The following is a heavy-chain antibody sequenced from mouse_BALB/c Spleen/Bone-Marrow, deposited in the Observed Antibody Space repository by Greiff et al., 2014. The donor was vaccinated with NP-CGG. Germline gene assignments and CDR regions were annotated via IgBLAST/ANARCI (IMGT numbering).Heavy chain of an antibody. CDR3: ARKGYTGYFDV. Sequence: QVQLQQSGPGLVKPSHSLSITCTVSGFSLTTYGLHWVRQSPGKGLEWLGVIWSGGGTDYNAAFISRLIITKDNSKSQVFFKMNSLQTNDTAMYYCARKGYTGYFDVWGAGTTVTVSS. J-gene: IGHJ1*01. CDR2: IWSGGGT. CDR1: GFSLTTYG. V-gene: IGHV2-2*02. D-gene: IGHD2-2*01.